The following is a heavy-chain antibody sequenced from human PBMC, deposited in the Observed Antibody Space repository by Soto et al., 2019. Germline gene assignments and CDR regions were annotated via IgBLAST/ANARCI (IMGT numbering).Heavy chain of an antibody. CDR1: GFTFSSYW. J-gene: IGHJ2*01. CDR3: ASPTTVTTHWYFDL. Sequence: LRLSCAASGFTFSSYWMSWVRQAPGKGLEWVANIKQDGSEKYYVDSVKGRFTISRDNAKNSLYLQMNSLRAEDTAVYYCASPTTVTTHWYFDLWGRGTLVTVSS. D-gene: IGHD4-17*01. V-gene: IGHV3-7*01. CDR2: IKQDGSEK.